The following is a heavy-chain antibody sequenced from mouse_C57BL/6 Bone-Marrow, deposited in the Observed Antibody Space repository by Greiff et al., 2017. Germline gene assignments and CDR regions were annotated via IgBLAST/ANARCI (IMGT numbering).Heavy chain of an antibody. V-gene: IGHV3-6*01. J-gene: IGHJ2*01. CDR1: GYSITSGYY. CDR2: ISYDGSN. Sequence: ESGPGLVKPSQSLSLTCSVTGYSITSGYYWNWIRQFPGNKLEWMGYISYDGSNNYNPSLKNRISITRDTSKNQFFLKLNSVTTEDTATYYCAREGLITTVVAFYFDYWGQGTTLTVSS. CDR3: AREGLITTVVAFYFDY. D-gene: IGHD1-1*01.